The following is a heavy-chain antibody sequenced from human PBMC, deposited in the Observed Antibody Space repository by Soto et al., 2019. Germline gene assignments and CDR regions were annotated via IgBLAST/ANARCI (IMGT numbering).Heavy chain of an antibody. D-gene: IGHD3-22*01. CDR2: IKQDGSQK. J-gene: IGHJ4*02. Sequence: EVQLVESGGGLVQPGGSLRLSCAASGLTFSSYWMSWVGRPPGKGLEWGANIKQDGSQKYNVDSVKGRFTISRDNAKNSLYLQMNSLRVEDTAVYYCASAYYYDSSGYSPGGYWGQGTLVTVSS. CDR1: GLTFSSYW. CDR3: ASAYYYDSSGYSPGGY. V-gene: IGHV3-7*01.